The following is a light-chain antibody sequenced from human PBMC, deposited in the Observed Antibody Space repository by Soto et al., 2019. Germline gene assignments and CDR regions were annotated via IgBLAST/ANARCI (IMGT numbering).Light chain of an antibody. Sequence: NFMLTQPHSVSESPGKTVIISCTRSSGSIASNYVQWYQQRPGSSPTTVIYEDNQRPSGVPDRFSGSIDSSSNSASLPISGLETEDEAAYFCQSYDATNQVFGGGTKLTVL. CDR2: EDN. J-gene: IGLJ3*02. CDR1: SGSIASNY. CDR3: QSYDATNQV. V-gene: IGLV6-57*01.